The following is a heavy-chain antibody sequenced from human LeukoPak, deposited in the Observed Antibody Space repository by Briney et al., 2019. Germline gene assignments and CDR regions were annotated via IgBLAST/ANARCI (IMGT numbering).Heavy chain of an antibody. CDR3: AREGRLAPWLVPGGWFDP. CDR2: ISASNGNT. D-gene: IGHD6-19*01. CDR1: GYSSSSSG. Sequence: GASVKVSCKASGYSSSSSGINWVRQAPGHGLEWMGWISASNGNTDYAQNFQGRVTMTTDTSTSTAYMELKSLRSDDTAVYYCAREGRLAPWLVPGGWFDPWGQGTLVTVSS. V-gene: IGHV1-18*01. J-gene: IGHJ5*02.